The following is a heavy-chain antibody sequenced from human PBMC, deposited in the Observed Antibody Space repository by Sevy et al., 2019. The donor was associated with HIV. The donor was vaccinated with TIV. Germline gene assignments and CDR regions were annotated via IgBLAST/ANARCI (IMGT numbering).Heavy chain of an antibody. J-gene: IGHJ5*02. V-gene: IGHV4-34*01. D-gene: IGHD2-2*01. CDR3: ARSPPVVVVPGAPSWFDP. Sequence: SETLSLTCGVHDGSFSGYYWNWIRQLPGKGLEWIGEINESGITYYNPSLKSRVTISVDTSKKQFSLNLNSVTAADTAVYFCARSPPVVVVPGAPSWFDPWGQGTLVTVSS. CDR2: INESGIT. CDR1: DGSFSGYY.